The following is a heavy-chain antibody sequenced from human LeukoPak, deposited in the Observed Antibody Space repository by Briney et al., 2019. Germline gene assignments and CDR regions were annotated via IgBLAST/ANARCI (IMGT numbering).Heavy chain of an antibody. V-gene: IGHV4-4*07. J-gene: IGHJ4*02. CDR3: ARDPAYGFWSGFDY. CDR1: RGSISSSY. Sequence: SETLSLTCSVSRGSISSSYWNWIRQPAGKGLEWIGRVYSNGSTNYNPSLKSRIIMSVDTSKNQFSLKLMSVTAADTAVYYCARDPAYGFWSGFDYWGQGTLVTVSS. CDR2: VYSNGST. D-gene: IGHD3-3*01.